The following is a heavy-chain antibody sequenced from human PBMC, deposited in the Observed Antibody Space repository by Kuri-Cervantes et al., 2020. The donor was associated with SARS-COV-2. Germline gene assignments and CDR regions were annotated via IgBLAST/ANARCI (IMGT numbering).Heavy chain of an antibody. CDR2: IYHSGST. D-gene: IGHD2-15*01. CDR1: GGSISSHY. V-gene: IGHV4-4*08. CDR3: AKIIGGGGPIDY. J-gene: IGHJ4*02. Sequence: GSLRLSCTVSGGSISSHYWSWIRQPPGKGLEWIGYIYHSGSTYYNPYLKSRVTISVDTSKNQFPLKLSSVTAADTAVFYCAKIIGGGGPIDYWGQGTLVTVSS.